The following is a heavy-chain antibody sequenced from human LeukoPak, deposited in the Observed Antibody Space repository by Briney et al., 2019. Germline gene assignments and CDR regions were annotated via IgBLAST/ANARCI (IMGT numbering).Heavy chain of an antibody. Sequence: PSETLSLTCAVSGYSISSGYYWGWIRQPPGKGLEWIGSTYHSGITYYNPSLKSRVTISVDTSKNQFSLKLSSVTAADTAVYYCARQNYDLWSGYSTNNRFDPWGQGTLVTVSS. CDR3: ARQNYDLWSGYSTNNRFDP. V-gene: IGHV4-38-2*01. J-gene: IGHJ5*02. CDR2: TYHSGIT. CDR1: GYSISSGYY. D-gene: IGHD3-3*01.